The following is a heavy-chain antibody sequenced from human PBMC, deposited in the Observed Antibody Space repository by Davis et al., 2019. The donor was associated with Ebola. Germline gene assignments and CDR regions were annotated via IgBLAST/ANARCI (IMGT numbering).Heavy chain of an antibody. J-gene: IGHJ4*02. CDR2: INPSGGST. D-gene: IGHD6-6*01. CDR3: AREQQLVRIDY. CDR1: GYTFSSYY. V-gene: IGHV1-46*01. Sequence: ASVKVSCKASGYTFSSYYMHWVRQAPGQGLEWMGIINPSGGSTSYSQKFQGRVTMTGDTSTSTAYMELSRLRSDDTAVYYCAREQQLVRIDYWGQGTLVTVSS.